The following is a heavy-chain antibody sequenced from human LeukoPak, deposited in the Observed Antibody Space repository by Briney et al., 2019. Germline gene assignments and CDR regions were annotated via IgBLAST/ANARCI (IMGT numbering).Heavy chain of an antibody. CDR3: ATAPHYDFWSDYH. Sequence: GGSLRLSCAASGFTFSSYGMHWVRQAPGKGLEWVSTISGDGASTYNADSVKGRFTISRDTSKKTLYLQMNSLRVEDTAVYYCATAPHYDFWSDYHWGQGTLVTVSS. CDR1: GFTFSSYG. V-gene: IGHV3-23*01. CDR2: ISGDGAST. D-gene: IGHD3-3*01. J-gene: IGHJ4*02.